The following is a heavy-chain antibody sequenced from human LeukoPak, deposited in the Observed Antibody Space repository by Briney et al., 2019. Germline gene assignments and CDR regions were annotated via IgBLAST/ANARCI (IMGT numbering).Heavy chain of an antibody. CDR2: ISSSSSTI. J-gene: IGHJ6*03. V-gene: IGHV3-48*01. CDR3: ARGAPYYYYYMDV. Sequence: GGSLRLSCAASGFTFSSYSMNWVRQAPGKGLEWVSYISSSSSTINYAASVKGRFTISRDNAKNSLYLQMNSLRAEDTAVYYCARGAPYYYYYMDVWGKGTTVTVSS. CDR1: GFTFSSYS.